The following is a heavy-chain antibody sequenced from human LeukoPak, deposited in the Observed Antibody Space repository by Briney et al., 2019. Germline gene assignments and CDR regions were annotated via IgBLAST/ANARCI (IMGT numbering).Heavy chain of an antibody. V-gene: IGHV3-53*01. CDR3: ARAYSFGHDSSGYYYAY. J-gene: IGHJ4*02. CDR2: IYSGGTT. Sequence: GGSLRLSCAASGFTVSSNYMSWVRQAPGKGLEWVSVIYSGGTTYYADSVKGRFTISRDSSKNTLYLQMNSLRAEDTAVYYCARAYSFGHDSSGYYYAYWGQGTLVTVSS. D-gene: IGHD3-22*01. CDR1: GFTVSSNY.